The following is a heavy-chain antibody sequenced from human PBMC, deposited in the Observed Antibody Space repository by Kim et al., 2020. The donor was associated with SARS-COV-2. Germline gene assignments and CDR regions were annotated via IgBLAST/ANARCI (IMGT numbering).Heavy chain of an antibody. CDR2: INHSGST. CDR1: GGSFSGYY. D-gene: IGHD2-21*01. V-gene: IGHV4-34*01. CDR3: ARDCLGEKNWFDP. Sequence: SETLSLTCAVYGGSFSGYYWSWIRQPPGKGLEWIGEINHSGSTNYNPSLKSRVTISVDTSKNQFSLKLSSVTAADTAVYYCARDCLGEKNWFDPWGQGTLVTVSS. J-gene: IGHJ5*02.